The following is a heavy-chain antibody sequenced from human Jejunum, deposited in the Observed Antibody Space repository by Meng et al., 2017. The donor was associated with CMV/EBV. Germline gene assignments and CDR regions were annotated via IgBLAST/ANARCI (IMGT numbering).Heavy chain of an antibody. CDR2: IYSGGTGT. Sequence: FSNYAMSWVRQAQGKGLGWVSVIYSGGTGTEYADSVKGRFTISRDNSKNTLYLQMNSLRVEDTALYYCAKLVAGYCSGGFCYFDYWGQGTLVTVSS. CDR3: AKLVAGYCSGGFCYFDY. J-gene: IGHJ4*02. V-gene: IGHV3-23*03. CDR1: FSNYA. D-gene: IGHD2-15*01.